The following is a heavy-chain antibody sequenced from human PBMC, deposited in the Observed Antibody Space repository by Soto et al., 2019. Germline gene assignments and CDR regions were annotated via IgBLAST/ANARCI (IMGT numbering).Heavy chain of an antibody. CDR2: IYYSGST. CDR1: GGSISSYY. V-gene: IGHV4-59*08. D-gene: IGHD2-15*01. J-gene: IGHJ4*02. Sequence: SETLSLTCTVSGGSISSYYWSWILQPPGKGLEWIGYIYYSGSTNYNPSLKSRVTISVDTSKNQFSLKLSSVTAADTAVYYCARSLRGYCSGGSCYPNEYNFDYWGQGTLVTVSS. CDR3: ARSLRGYCSGGSCYPNEYNFDY.